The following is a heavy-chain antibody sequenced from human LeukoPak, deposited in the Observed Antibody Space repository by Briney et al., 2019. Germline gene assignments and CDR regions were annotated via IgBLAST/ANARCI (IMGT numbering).Heavy chain of an antibody. Sequence: SETLSLTCTVSGYSISSGYYWSWIRQPAGKGLEWIGRISSSGSTNYNPSLKSRVTISVDTSKNQFSLKLSSVTAADTAVYFCARGPYSYDSSGAFDIWGQGTMVTVSS. CDR2: ISSSGST. CDR1: GYSISSGYY. CDR3: ARGPYSYDSSGAFDI. D-gene: IGHD3-22*01. J-gene: IGHJ3*02. V-gene: IGHV4-38-2*02.